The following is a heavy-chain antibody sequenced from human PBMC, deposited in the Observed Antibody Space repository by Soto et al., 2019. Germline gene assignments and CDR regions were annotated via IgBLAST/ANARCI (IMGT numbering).Heavy chain of an antibody. CDR2: ITGTGGSI. CDR1: GFSFSKFA. D-gene: IGHD2-21*02. Sequence: GSLRLSCAGSGFSFSKFAMIWVRQAPGKGQEWVSGITGTGGSIEYADSVKGRFTISIDNSKNMVYLQMNSLRFEDTAIYYCAKDAVFGDAFWLPADWGKGTMVTVSS. J-gene: IGHJ4*02. V-gene: IGHV3-23*01. CDR3: AKDAVFGDAFWLPAD.